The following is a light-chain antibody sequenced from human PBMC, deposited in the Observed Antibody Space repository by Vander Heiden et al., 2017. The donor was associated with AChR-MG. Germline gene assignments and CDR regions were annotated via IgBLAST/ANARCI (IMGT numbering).Light chain of an antibody. V-gene: IGLV1-40*01. CDR2: GNN. J-gene: IGLJ1*01. CDR3: QSYDSSLRVL. Sequence: QSGLTQPPSVSGAPGQRVTISCTGGNSNIGAGYDVHWYQQLPGTAPKLLIYGNNNRPSGVPDRFSGSKSDTSASLAITGLQAEDEADYYCQSYDSSLRVLFGTGTKVTVL. CDR1: NSNIGAGYD.